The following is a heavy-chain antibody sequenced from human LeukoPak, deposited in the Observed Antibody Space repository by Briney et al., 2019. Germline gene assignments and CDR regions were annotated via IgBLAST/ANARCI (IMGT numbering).Heavy chain of an antibody. V-gene: IGHV3-21*01. J-gene: IGHJ5*02. Sequence: PGGSLRLSCAASGFTFSSYSMNRVRQAPGKGLEWVSSIISSSSYIYYADSVKGRFTISRDNAKNSLYLQMNSLRAEETAVYYCARIFSGRDWFDPWGEGTLVTVS. CDR3: ARIFSGRDWFDP. CDR1: GFTFSSYS. D-gene: IGHD1-26*01. CDR2: IISSSSYI.